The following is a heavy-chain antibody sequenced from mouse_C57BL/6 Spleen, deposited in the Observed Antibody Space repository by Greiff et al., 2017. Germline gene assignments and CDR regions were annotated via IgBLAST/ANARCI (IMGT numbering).Heavy chain of an antibody. CDR1: GYAFTNYL. Sequence: VQLQQSGAELVRPGTSVKVSCKASGYAFTNYLIEWVKQRPGQGFEWIGVINPGSGGTNYNEKFKGKATLTADKSSSTAYMQLSSLTSEDSAVYFGARASWVHYFDYWGQGTTLTVAS. CDR2: INPGSGGT. D-gene: IGHD4-1*01. J-gene: IGHJ2*01. CDR3: ARASWVHYFDY. V-gene: IGHV1-54*01.